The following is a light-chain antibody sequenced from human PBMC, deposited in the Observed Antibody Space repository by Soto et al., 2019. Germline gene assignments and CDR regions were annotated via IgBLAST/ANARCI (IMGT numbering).Light chain of an antibody. CDR1: SSNIGSNV. Sequence: QSVLTQPPSASGTPGQRVTISCSGSSSNIGSNVVNWYQQLPGTAPKLLIYSNNQRPSGVPDRFSASKSGTSASLAISGLQSEDETDYYCASWDDSLSAVLFGGGTKLTVL. CDR3: ASWDDSLSAVL. J-gene: IGLJ2*01. CDR2: SNN. V-gene: IGLV1-44*01.